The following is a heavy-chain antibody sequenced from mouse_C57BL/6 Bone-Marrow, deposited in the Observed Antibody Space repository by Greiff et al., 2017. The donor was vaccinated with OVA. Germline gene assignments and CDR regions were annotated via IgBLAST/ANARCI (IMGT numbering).Heavy chain of an antibody. J-gene: IGHJ2*01. V-gene: IGHV1-82*01. CDR1: GYAFSSSW. CDR3: ARSLIYYDYDFDC. D-gene: IGHD2-4*01. CDR2: IYPGDGDT. Sequence: QVQLKQSGPELVKPGASVKISCKASGYAFSSSWMNWVKQRPGKGLEWIGRIYPGDGDTNYNGKFKGKATLTADKSSSTAYMQLSSLTSADSAVYFCARSLIYYDYDFDCWGQGTTLTVSS.